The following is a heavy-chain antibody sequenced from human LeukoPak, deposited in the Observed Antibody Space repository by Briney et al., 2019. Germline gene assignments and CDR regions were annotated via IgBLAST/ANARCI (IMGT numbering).Heavy chain of an antibody. J-gene: IGHJ4*02. Sequence: ASVKVSCKGSGYAFSRYNLHWVRQAPGQGLEWMGTFNPRGGSTSYAQKFQGRLTMTSDTSTSTIYMDLSSLRSEDTAVYYCARDLDGGGYLTPFDYWGQGTLVTVSS. CDR3: ARDLDGGGYLTPFDY. D-gene: IGHD3-22*01. CDR1: GYAFSRYN. V-gene: IGHV1-46*01. CDR2: FNPRGGST.